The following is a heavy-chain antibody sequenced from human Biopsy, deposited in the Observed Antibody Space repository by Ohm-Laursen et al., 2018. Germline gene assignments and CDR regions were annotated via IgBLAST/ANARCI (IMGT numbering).Heavy chain of an antibody. D-gene: IGHD3-10*01. CDR2: IYYSWTT. J-gene: IGHJ4*02. CDR3: ARAYFYGMGTSNYFLDS. V-gene: IGHV4-30-4*02. Sequence: SDTLSLTCTVSGGSVRSPDHRWNWVRRAPGKGLEWIGNIYYSWTTLYNPSLGGRVTMDLDRSTNQFSLKLKSVTSADTAVYFCARAYFYGMGTSNYFLDSWGQGALVTVSS. CDR1: GGSVRSPDHR.